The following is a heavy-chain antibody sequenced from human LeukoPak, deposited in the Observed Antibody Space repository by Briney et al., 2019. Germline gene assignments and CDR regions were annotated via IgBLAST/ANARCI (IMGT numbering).Heavy chain of an antibody. CDR1: GGSIGSYY. J-gene: IGHJ6*03. CDR3: ARSPLYYYFYMDV. Sequence: PSETLSLTCTVSGGSIGSYYWSWIRQPPGKGLEWIGSIHYSGTTYYNPSLKSRVTISVDTSKNQFSLNLSSVTAADTAVYYCARSPLYYYFYMDVWGKGTTVTMSS. CDR2: IHYSGTT. V-gene: IGHV4-59*05.